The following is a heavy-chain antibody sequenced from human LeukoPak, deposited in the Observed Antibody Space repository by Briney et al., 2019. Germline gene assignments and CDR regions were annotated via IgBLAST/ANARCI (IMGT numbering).Heavy chain of an antibody. J-gene: IGHJ4*02. V-gene: IGHV3-7*01. Sequence: GGSLRLSCTASGFTSSIYWMSWVRQAPGKGLEWVASIKEGGSEEHYVDSVKGRFTISRDNARNSVHVQMNSLRAEDTAVYFCARIRPGNYFDYWGQGALVTVSS. CDR2: IKEGGSEE. CDR1: GFTSSIYW. CDR3: ARIRPGNYFDY. D-gene: IGHD6-6*01.